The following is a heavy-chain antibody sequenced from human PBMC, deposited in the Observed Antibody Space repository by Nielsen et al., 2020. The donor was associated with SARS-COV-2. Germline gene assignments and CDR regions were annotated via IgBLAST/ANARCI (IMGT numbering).Heavy chain of an antibody. J-gene: IGHJ6*03. V-gene: IGHV1-3*01. Sequence: ASVKVSCKASGYTFTSYAMNWVRQAPGQRLEWMGWINAGNGNTKYSQKFQGRVTITRDTSASTAYMELSSLRSEDTAVYYCARDLVVGATTWYYMDVWGKGTTVTVSS. CDR1: GYTFTSYA. CDR2: INAGNGNT. CDR3: ARDLVVGATTWYYMDV. D-gene: IGHD1-26*01.